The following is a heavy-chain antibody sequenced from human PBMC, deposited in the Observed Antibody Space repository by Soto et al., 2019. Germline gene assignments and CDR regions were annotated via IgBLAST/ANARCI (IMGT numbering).Heavy chain of an antibody. D-gene: IGHD6-19*01. CDR3: AKAIAVAGQTFDY. Sequence: GGSLRFSCAASGFTFSSYAMSWVRQAPGKGLEWVSAISGSGGSTYYADSVKGRFTISRDNSKNTLYLQMNSLRAEDTAVYYCAKAIAVAGQTFDYWGQGTLVTVSS. V-gene: IGHV3-23*01. J-gene: IGHJ4*02. CDR1: GFTFSSYA. CDR2: ISGSGGST.